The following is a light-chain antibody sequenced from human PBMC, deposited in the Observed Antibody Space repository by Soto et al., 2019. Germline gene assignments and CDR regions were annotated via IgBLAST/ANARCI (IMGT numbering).Light chain of an antibody. CDR2: LGS. J-gene: IGKJ1*01. Sequence: DIVMTQSPLSLPVTPGEPASISCRSSQSLLHSNGYNYLDWYLQKPWQSPQLLIYLGSNRASGVPDRFSGSGSGTDFTLKISRVEAEDVGVYYCMQALQTSWTFGQGTKVEIK. CDR1: QSLLHSNGYNY. V-gene: IGKV2-28*01. CDR3: MQALQTSWT.